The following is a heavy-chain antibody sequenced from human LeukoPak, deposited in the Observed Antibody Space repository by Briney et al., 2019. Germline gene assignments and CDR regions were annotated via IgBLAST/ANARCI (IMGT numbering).Heavy chain of an antibody. CDR3: ASSFSSSWPRGAFDI. J-gene: IGHJ3*02. CDR1: GGSISSYY. Sequence: PSETLSLTCTVSGGSISSYYWSWIRQPPGKGLEWIGYIYYSGSTNYNPSLKSRVTISVDTSKNQFSLKLSSVTAADTAVYYCASSFSSSWPRGAFDIWGQGTMVTVSS. CDR2: IYYSGST. V-gene: IGHV4-59*08. D-gene: IGHD6-13*01.